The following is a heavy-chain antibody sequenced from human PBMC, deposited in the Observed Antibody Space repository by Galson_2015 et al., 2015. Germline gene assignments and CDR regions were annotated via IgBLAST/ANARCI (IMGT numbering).Heavy chain of an antibody. J-gene: IGHJ4*02. Sequence: PALVKPTQTLTLTCTFSGFSLSTSGVGVGWIRQPPGKALERRALTYWDDDKRYSPSLKSRLTITKDTSKNQVVLTMTNMDPVDTATYYCAHNTHTATLRFWGQGALVTVSS. CDR3: AHNTHTATLRF. CDR1: GFSLSTSGVG. CDR2: TYWDDDK. V-gene: IGHV2-5*02. D-gene: IGHD5-18*01.